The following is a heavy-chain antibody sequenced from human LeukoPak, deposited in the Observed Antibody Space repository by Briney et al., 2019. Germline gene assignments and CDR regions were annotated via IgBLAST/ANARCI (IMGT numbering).Heavy chain of an antibody. CDR2: ISAYNGNT. Sequence: VASVKVSCKASGYTFTSYGISWVRQATGQGLEWMGWISAYNGNTNYAQKLQGRVTMTTDTSTSTAYMERRSLRSDDTAVYYCARDADWDYDFWSGYYPPDVWGQGTTVTVSS. D-gene: IGHD3-3*01. J-gene: IGHJ6*02. CDR3: ARDADWDYDFWSGYYPPDV. V-gene: IGHV1-18*01. CDR1: GYTFTSYG.